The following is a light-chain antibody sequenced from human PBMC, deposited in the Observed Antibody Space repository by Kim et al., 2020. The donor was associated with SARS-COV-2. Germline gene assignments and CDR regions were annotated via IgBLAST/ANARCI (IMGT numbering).Light chain of an antibody. CDR3: QTWGTSVV. Sequence: SVSPEQAASRPCSGYRLGEKFASCYQQMPGQSPILSIFQDTPRAPGIPERFSGSNSGDTATLTIAGTQAMDEAHYYCQTWGTSVVFGGGTKVTVL. CDR1: RLGEKF. CDR2: QDT. J-gene: IGLJ2*01. V-gene: IGLV3-1*01.